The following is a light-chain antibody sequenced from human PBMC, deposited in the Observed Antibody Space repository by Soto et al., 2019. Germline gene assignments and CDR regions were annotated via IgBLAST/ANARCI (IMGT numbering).Light chain of an antibody. CDR2: GAS. Sequence: EIVMTQSPVTLSVSPGERATLSCRASQSVSSKLAGYQQKPGQAPRLLIYGASTRATGIPARFSGSGSGTEFTRSISSLQSEDFAVYDCLQYNNWPQTFGQGTKLEIK. CDR1: QSVSSK. J-gene: IGKJ2*01. CDR3: LQYNNWPQT. V-gene: IGKV3-15*01.